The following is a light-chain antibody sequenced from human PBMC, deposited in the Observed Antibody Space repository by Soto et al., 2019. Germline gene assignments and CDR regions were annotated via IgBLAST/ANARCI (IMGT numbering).Light chain of an antibody. Sequence: EIVLTQYTGTLSLSPGGRANLSCRASQRVSRRLAWYQHRPGQSPRLLISGASMRTAGVPVRLSGSGSGTDFTLTISRLEPEDFAVYDCQRYGETPISCGLGTRREV. CDR1: QRVSRR. V-gene: IGKV3-20*01. J-gene: IGKJ5*01. CDR3: QRYGETPIS. CDR2: GAS.